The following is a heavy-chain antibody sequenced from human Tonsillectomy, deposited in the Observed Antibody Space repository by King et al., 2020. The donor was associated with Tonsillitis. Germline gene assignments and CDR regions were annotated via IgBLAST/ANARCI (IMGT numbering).Heavy chain of an antibody. J-gene: IGHJ6*02. V-gene: IGHV3-23*04. Sequence: VQLVESGGDLVQPGGSLRLSCAASGFTFRNYAMSWVRQAPGKGLEWVSAISGSGGSTYYADSVEGRFTISRDNSKNTLYLQMNSLRAEDTAVYYCAKGPRDYYSCGMDVWGQGTTVTVSS. CDR1: GFTFRNYA. CDR2: ISGSGGST. CDR3: AKGPRDYYSCGMDV.